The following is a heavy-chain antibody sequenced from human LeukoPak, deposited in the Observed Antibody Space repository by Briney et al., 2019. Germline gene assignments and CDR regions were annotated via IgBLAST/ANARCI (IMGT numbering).Heavy chain of an antibody. Sequence: ASVKVSCKASGYTFTGYYMHWVRQAPGQGLEWMGIINPSGGSTSYAQKFQGRVTMTRDMSTSTVYMELSSLRSEDTAVYYCARACGGSCPTYNAFDIWGQGTMVTVSS. J-gene: IGHJ3*02. V-gene: IGHV1-46*01. CDR3: ARACGGSCPTYNAFDI. CDR1: GYTFTGYY. CDR2: INPSGGST. D-gene: IGHD2-15*01.